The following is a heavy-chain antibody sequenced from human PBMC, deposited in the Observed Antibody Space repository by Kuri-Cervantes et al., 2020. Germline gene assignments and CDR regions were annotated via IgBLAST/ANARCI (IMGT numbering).Heavy chain of an antibody. V-gene: IGHV4-4*02. J-gene: IGHJ1*01. D-gene: IGHD3-16*02. CDR3: ADDYVWGSYLQN. Sequence: SETLSLTCTVSGGSIISNNWWSLVRQSPGKGLEWIGDISHTGKTNHNPSLKSRLTISVDTSKNQFSLKLSSVTAADTAVYYCADDYVWGSYLQNWGQGTLVTVSS. CDR1: GGSIISNNW. CDR2: ISHTGKT.